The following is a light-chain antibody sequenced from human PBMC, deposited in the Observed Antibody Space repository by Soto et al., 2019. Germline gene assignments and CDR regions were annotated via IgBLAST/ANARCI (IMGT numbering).Light chain of an antibody. J-gene: IGLJ3*02. V-gene: IGLV2-14*01. Sequence: QSVLTQPASVAGSPGQSITISCTGPSCDVGGYNYVSWYQQHPGKAPKLMNYEVSNRPLGVSNRFSGSKSGNTASLTISGLQAEDEADYYVSSYTSSSSWVFGGGTKVNVL. CDR1: SCDVGGYNY. CDR2: EVS. CDR3: SSYTSSSSWV.